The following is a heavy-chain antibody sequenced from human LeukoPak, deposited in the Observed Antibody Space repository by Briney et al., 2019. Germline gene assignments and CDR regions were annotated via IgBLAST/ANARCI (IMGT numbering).Heavy chain of an antibody. D-gene: IGHD2-2*01. V-gene: IGHV3-23*01. CDR3: AKGACTDTSCYDHASFYHNFYHMDV. J-gene: IGHJ6*03. CDR2: ISSSGANT. Sequence: GGSLRLSCEASGFTFRHYAMTWVRQAPGKGLEWVSGISSSGANTNYADSVKGRFSISRDNSKNTLYLQINPLRREDTAVYYCAKGACTDTSCYDHASFYHNFYHMDVWGNGPTVTVSS. CDR1: GFTFRHYA.